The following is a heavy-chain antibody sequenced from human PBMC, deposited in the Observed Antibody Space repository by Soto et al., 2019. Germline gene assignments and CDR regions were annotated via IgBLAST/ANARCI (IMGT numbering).Heavy chain of an antibody. D-gene: IGHD5-12*01. J-gene: IGHJ6*02. CDR2: SSSSSGYI. CDR3: ARMAVATIGYRYGSYYYYGMDV. V-gene: IGHV3-21*01. CDR1: GFTFSSYS. Sequence: GGTLRLSCAASGFTFSSYSMNWCLQPPGKGLQWVSSSSSSSGYIYYADSVKSRFTISRDNAKNSLYLQMNSLSAEDTAVYYCARMAVATIGYRYGSYYYYGMDVWGQGTTVTVSS.